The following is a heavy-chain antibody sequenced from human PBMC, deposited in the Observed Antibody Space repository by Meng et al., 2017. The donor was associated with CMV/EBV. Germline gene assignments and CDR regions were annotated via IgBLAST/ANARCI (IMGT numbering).Heavy chain of an antibody. V-gene: IGHV5-51*01. CDR3: ARQGEGIVVVPAAIWFDP. Sequence: FTSYWIGWVRQMPGKDLEWMGIIYPGDSDTRYSPSFQSQVTIAADKSISTAYLQWSSLKASDTAMYYCARQGEGIVVVPAAIWFDPWGQGTLVTVSS. CDR1: FTSYW. J-gene: IGHJ5*02. D-gene: IGHD2-2*01. CDR2: IYPGDSDT.